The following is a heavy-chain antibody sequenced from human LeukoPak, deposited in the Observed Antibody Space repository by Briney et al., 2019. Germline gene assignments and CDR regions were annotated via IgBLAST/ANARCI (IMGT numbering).Heavy chain of an antibody. CDR1: GYSISSGSY. CDR2: IHHSGSI. Sequence: SETLSLTCTVSGYSISSGSYWGWIRQPPGKGLEWIGSIHHSGSIHNNPSLKSRVTISVDTSKNQFSLKLSSVTAADTAVYYCARGRTHYDYVWGSYRASEYYYYYYMDVWGKGTTVTVSS. V-gene: IGHV4-38-2*02. D-gene: IGHD3-16*02. CDR3: ARGRTHYDYVWGSYRASEYYYYYYMDV. J-gene: IGHJ6*03.